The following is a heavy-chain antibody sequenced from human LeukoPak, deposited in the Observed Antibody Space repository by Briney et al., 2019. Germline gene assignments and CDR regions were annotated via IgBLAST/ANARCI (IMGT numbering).Heavy chain of an antibody. J-gene: IGHJ3*02. CDR1: GGSISSSSYY. V-gene: IGHV4-39*01. CDR3: ARHLMLPIVVVRAFDI. CDR2: IYYSGST. D-gene: IGHD3-22*01. Sequence: SETLSLTCTVSGGSISSSSYYWGWIRQPPGKGLEWIGSIYYSGSTYYNPSLKSRVTISVDTSKNQFSLKLSSVTAADTAVYYCARHLMLPIVVVRAFDIWGQGTMVTVSS.